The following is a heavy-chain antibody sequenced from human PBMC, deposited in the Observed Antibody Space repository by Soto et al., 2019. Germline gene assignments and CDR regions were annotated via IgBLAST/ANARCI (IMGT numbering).Heavy chain of an antibody. CDR1: GYTFTSYG. CDR2: ISAYNGNT. D-gene: IGHD5-18*01. CDR3: ARASVDTADGESWFDP. V-gene: IGHV1-18*01. Sequence: ASVKVSCKASGYTFTSYGISWVRQAPGQGLEWMGWISAYNGNTNYAQKLQGRVTMTTDTSTSTAYMELRSLRSDDTAVYYCARASVDTADGESWFDPWGQGTLVTVSS. J-gene: IGHJ5*02.